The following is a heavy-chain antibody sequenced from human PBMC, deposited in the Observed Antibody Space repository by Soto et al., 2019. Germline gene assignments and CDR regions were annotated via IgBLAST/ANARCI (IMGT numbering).Heavy chain of an antibody. J-gene: IGHJ4*02. CDR2: IVVGSGNT. D-gene: IGHD3-10*01. V-gene: IGHV1-58*01. CDR1: GFTFTNSA. CDR3: ARSPITMVRGVKRGIDY. Sequence: SVKVSCKASGFTFTNSAVQWVRQARGQRLEWIGWIVVGSGNTNYAQKFQERVTITRDMSTSTAYMELSSLRSEDTAVYYCARSPITMVRGVKRGIDYWGQGTLVTVSS.